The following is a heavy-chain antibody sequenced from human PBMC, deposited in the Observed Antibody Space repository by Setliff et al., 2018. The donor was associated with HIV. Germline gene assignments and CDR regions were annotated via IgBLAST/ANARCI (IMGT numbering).Heavy chain of an antibody. Sequence: SETLSLTCTVSGGSISYYDWSWIRQPPGKGLEWIGYMFHGGSTNYNPSLKSRATISVDTSRNQFSLKLRSVTAADTAVYYCARAPLGDIVVVPAHFDSWGQGTLVTVSS. CDR3: ARAPLGDIVVVPAHFDS. D-gene: IGHD2-2*01. CDR1: GGSISYYD. CDR2: MFHGGST. J-gene: IGHJ4*01. V-gene: IGHV4-59*01.